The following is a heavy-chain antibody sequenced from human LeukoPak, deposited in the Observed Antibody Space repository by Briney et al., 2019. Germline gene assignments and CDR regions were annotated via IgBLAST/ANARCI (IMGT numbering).Heavy chain of an antibody. CDR3: AKDPPYGSGSYQDY. V-gene: IGHV3-23*01. J-gene: IGHJ4*02. CDR1: GFTFSSYA. D-gene: IGHD3-10*01. CDR2: ISGSGGST. Sequence: GVSLRLSCAASGFTFSSYAMSWVRQGPGKGLEWVSAISGSGGSTYYADSVKGRFTISRDNSKNTLYLQMNSLRAEDTAVYYCAKDPPYGSGSYQDYWGQGTLVTVSS.